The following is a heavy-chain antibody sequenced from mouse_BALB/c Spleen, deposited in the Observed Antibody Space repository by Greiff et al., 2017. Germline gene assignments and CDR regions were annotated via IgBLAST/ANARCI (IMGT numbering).Heavy chain of an antibody. CDR2: ISTYYGNT. Sequence: VKLVESGPELVRPGVSVKISCKGSSYTFTDYAMHWVKQSHAKSLEWIGVISTYYGNTNYNQKFKGKATMTVDKSSSTAYMELARLTSEDSAVYYCARSPYYGSSPYYAMDYWGQGTSVTVSS. V-gene: IGHV1-67*01. CDR3: ARSPYYGSSPYYAMDY. D-gene: IGHD1-1*01. CDR1: SYTFTDYA. J-gene: IGHJ4*01.